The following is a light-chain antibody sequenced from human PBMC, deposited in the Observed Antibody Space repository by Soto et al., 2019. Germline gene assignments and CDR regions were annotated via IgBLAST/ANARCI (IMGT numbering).Light chain of an antibody. CDR3: QSYDSSPSGYV. CDR1: SSNIGAGYD. CDR2: ANI. Sequence: QAVVTQPPSVSGAPGQRVTISCTGSSSNIGAGYDVHWYQQLPGTAPKLLIYANINRPAGVPDRFSGSKSGTSASLAITGLQAEDEADYYCQSYDSSPSGYVFGTWTKLTVL. J-gene: IGLJ1*01. V-gene: IGLV1-40*01.